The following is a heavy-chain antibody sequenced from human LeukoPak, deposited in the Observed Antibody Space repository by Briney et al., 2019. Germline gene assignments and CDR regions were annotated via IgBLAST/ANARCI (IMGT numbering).Heavy chain of an antibody. CDR3: ARQYCSSTSCYLYFDY. D-gene: IGHD2-2*01. J-gene: IGHJ4*02. CDR1: GGSFSGYY. CDR2: INHSGST. Sequence: SETLSLTCAVYGGSFSGYYWSWIRQPPGKGLEWIGGINHSGSTNYNPSLKSRVTISVDTSKNQFSLKLSSVTAADTAVYYCARQYCSSTSCYLYFDYWGQGTLVTVSS. V-gene: IGHV4-34*01.